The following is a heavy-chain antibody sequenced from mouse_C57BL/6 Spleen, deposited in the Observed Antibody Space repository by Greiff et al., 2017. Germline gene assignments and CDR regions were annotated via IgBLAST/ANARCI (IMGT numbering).Heavy chain of an antibody. CDR2: ISSGSSTI. J-gene: IGHJ4*01. D-gene: IGHD1-1*01. V-gene: IGHV5-17*01. CDR1: GFTFSDYG. Sequence: EVQLVESGGGLVKPGGSLKLSCAASGFTFSDYGMHWVRQAPEKGLEWVAYISSGSSTIYYADTVKGRFTISGDNAKNTLFLQMTSLRSEDTAMYYCARRDYGSSPYAMDYWGQGTSVTVSS. CDR3: ARRDYGSSPYAMDY.